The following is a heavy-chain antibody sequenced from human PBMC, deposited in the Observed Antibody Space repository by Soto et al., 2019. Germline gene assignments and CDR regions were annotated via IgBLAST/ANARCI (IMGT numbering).Heavy chain of an antibody. CDR2: IYYSGST. Sequence: PSETLSLTCTVSGGSISSGGYYWSWIRQHPGKGLEWIGYIYYSGSTYYNPSLKSRVTISVDTSKNQFPLKLSSVTAADTVVYYCARYSTYYDILTGSLAALDYWGQGTLVTVSS. V-gene: IGHV4-31*03. J-gene: IGHJ4*02. CDR1: GGSISSGGYY. D-gene: IGHD3-9*01. CDR3: ARYSTYYDILTGSLAALDY.